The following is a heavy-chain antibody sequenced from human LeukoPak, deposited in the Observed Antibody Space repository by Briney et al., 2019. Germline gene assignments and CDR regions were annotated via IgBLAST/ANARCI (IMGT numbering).Heavy chain of an antibody. J-gene: IGHJ4*02. CDR1: GYTFTSYY. D-gene: IGHD2-8*01. V-gene: IGHV1-46*01. Sequence: RASVKVSCKASGYTFTSYYMHWVRQAPGQGLEWMGIINPNGGSTIYAQKFQGRLTMTRDTSTSTVYMVVSSLTSEDTAVYYCARVLSGFGSTDSDHWGQGTLVTVSS. CDR3: ARVLSGFGSTDSDH. CDR2: INPNGGST.